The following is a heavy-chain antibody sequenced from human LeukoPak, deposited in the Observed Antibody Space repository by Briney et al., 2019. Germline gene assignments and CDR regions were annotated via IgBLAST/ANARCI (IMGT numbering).Heavy chain of an antibody. Sequence: SDTQSLTCTVSVVSLSITTDFWVCIRQPPGRGLEWLWSIYYNGSTYYSPYLESRISMSMDTSKNQFYLQLTSVTATDMAVYYCATTERRDFYTGYWGQGSLVTVSS. CDR1: VVSLSITTDF. V-gene: IGHV4-39*01. CDR3: ATTERRDFYTGY. CDR2: IYYNGST. D-gene: IGHD2/OR15-2a*01. J-gene: IGHJ4*02.